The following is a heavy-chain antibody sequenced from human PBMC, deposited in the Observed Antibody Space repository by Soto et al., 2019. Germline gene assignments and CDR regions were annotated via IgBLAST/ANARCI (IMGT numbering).Heavy chain of an antibody. J-gene: IGHJ6*02. V-gene: IGHV4-59*01. CDR2: IYYSGST. Sequence: PSETLSLTCTVSGGSISSYYWSWIRQPPGKGLEWIGYIYYSGSTNYNPSLKSRVTISVDTSKNQFSLKLSSVTAADTAVYYCARDRYPRTGYYGSGSYYIRRYYYGMDVWGQGTTFTVSS. CDR1: GGSISSYY. CDR3: ARDRYPRTGYYGSGSYYIRRYYYGMDV. D-gene: IGHD3-10*01.